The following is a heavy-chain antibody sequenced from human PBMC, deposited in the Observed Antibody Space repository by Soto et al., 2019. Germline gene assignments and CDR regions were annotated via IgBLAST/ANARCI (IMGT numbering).Heavy chain of an antibody. CDR1: GFTFDDFA. CDR3: AKGATVTTHYQYYGMDV. CDR2: VNWDGDTT. V-gene: IGHV3-43D*04. Sequence: GGSLRLSXAASGFTFDDFAMCWVRQVPGKGLEWISLVNWDGDTTFYADSVKGRSIISRDNSKNSVYLQMNSLRSEDSAMYYCAKGATVTTHYQYYGMDVWGQGTTVTVSS. J-gene: IGHJ6*02. D-gene: IGHD4-17*01.